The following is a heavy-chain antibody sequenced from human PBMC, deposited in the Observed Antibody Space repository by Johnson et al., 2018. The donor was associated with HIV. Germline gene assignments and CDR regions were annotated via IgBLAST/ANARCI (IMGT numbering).Heavy chain of an antibody. J-gene: IGHJ3*02. D-gene: IGHD5-18*01. V-gene: IGHV3-73*02. CDR3: TRHSSLGYPRAFDI. CDR1: GIAFSTNW. CDR2: IRSKANSYAT. Sequence: VQLVESGGDLVQPGGSLRLSCVGSGIAFSTNWMHWVRQASGKGLEWVGRIRSKANSYATAYAASVKGRFTISRDDSKNTAYLQMNSLKTEDTAVYYCTRHSSLGYPRAFDIWGQGTMVTVSS.